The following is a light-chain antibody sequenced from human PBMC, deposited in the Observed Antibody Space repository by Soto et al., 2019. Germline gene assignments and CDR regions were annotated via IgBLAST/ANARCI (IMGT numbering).Light chain of an antibody. CDR3: VLYMGSGPE. Sequence: QTVVTQEPSFSVSPGGTVTLTCGLSSGSVSTSYYPSWYQQTPGQAPRTLIYRTNTRSSGVPDRFSGSILGNKAALTITGAQADDESDYYCVLYMGSGPEFGGGTKLTVL. V-gene: IGLV8-61*01. CDR2: RTN. J-gene: IGLJ2*01. CDR1: SGSVSTSYY.